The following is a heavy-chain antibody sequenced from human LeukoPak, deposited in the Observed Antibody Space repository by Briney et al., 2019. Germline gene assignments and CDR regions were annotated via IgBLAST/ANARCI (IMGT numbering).Heavy chain of an antibody. Sequence: SETLSLTCTVSGYSLSTGYYWGCIRQPPGKGLEWIGSIYHSGSTYYNPSLQSRVTMSVDTSKNQFSLKLSSVTAADTAIYYCARTYFPRGAFDIWGLGTMVTVSS. CDR3: ARTYFPRGAFDI. CDR2: IYHSGST. D-gene: IGHD3-9*01. J-gene: IGHJ3*02. V-gene: IGHV4-38-2*02. CDR1: GYSLSTGYY.